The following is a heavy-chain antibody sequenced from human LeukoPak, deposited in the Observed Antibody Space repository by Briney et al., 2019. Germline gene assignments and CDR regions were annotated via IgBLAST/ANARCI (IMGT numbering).Heavy chain of an antibody. CDR1: GFTFSSYA. CDR3: ARDAGRYVGYYYGMDV. V-gene: IGHV3-30*04. CDR2: ISYDGSNK. Sequence: GGSLRLSCAASGFTFSSYAMHWVRQAPGKGLEWVAVISYDGSNKYYADSVKGRFTISRDNSKNTLYLQMNSLRAEDTAVYYCARDAGRYVGYYYGMDVWGQGTTVTVSS. J-gene: IGHJ6*02. D-gene: IGHD5-12*01.